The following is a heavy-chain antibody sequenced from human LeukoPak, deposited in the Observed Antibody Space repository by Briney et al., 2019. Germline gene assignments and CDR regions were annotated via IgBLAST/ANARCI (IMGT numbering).Heavy chain of an antibody. J-gene: IGHJ5*02. CDR1: GGTFSRYA. CDR2: IIHIFGTA. V-gene: IGHV1-69*13. CDR3: ARQTHCGGDWYSHWYDP. Sequence: SVKVSCKAPGGTFSRYAISWVRQPPGQGLEWMGGIIHIFGTAHYAQKFQGRVTIPADESTSTAYMELRSLSSEDTAVYYCARQTHCGGDWYSHWYDPWGQGTLVTVSS. D-gene: IGHD2-21*01.